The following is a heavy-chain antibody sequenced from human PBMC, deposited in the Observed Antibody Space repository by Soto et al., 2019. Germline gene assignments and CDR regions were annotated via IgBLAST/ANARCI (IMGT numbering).Heavy chain of an antibody. CDR1: GFTFDDYA. CDR2: ISWNSGSI. Sequence: EVQLVESGGGLVQPGRSLRLSCAASGFTFDDYAMHWVRQAPGKGLEWVSGISWNSGSIGYADSVKGRFTISRDNAKNSLYLQMYSLRAEDTALYYCAKGFSGYYYVSGSYFTQPWGQGTLVTVSS. V-gene: IGHV3-9*01. D-gene: IGHD3-10*01. CDR3: AKGFSGYYYVSGSYFTQP. J-gene: IGHJ4*02.